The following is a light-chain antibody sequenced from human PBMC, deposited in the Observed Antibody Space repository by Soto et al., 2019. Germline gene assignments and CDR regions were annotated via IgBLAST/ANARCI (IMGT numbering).Light chain of an antibody. V-gene: IGLV2-8*01. CDR3: KSYAGSNTYV. J-gene: IGLJ1*01. CDR2: EVV. Sequence: QSALTQPASVSGSPGQSITISCTGTSSDFGVYDFVSWYQHHPGKAPRLIIYEVVQRPSGVPDRFSGSKSGNTASLTVSGLQAADEADYFCKSYAGSNTYVFGSGTKLTVL. CDR1: SSDFGVYDF.